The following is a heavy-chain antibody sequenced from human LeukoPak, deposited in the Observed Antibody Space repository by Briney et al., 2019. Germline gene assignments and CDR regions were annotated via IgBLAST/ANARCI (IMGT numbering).Heavy chain of an antibody. CDR2: ISYDGSNK. D-gene: IGHD4-17*01. J-gene: IGHJ4*02. CDR3: AKDRLPDYGDYQGDNQYFDY. Sequence: PGGSLRLSCAASGFTFSSYCMHWVGQAPGRGREGVAVISYDGSNKHYADSVKGRFTISRDNSKNTLYLQMNSLRAEDTAVYYCAKDRLPDYGDYQGDNQYFDYWGQGTLVTVSS. CDR1: GFTFSSYC. V-gene: IGHV3-30*18.